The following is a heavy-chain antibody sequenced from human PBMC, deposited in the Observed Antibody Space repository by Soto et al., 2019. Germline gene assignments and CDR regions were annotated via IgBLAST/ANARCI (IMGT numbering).Heavy chain of an antibody. D-gene: IGHD6-13*01. CDR3: SRAVSPGSSSLYLEAFDI. CDR1: GFSFGSSW. J-gene: IGHJ3*02. Sequence: EVQLVESGGDLVQPGGSLRLSCAASGFSFGSSWMTWVRQAPGKGLEWVDNIKQDGSKINYLDSVRGRFTVPRDNAKNSLYLEMNSLRAEDTALYYCSRAVSPGSSSLYLEAFDIWGRGTMVTVSS. V-gene: IGHV3-7*05. CDR2: IKQDGSKI.